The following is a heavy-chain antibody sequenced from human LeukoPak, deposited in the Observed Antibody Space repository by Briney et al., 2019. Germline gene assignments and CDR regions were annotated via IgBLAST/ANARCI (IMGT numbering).Heavy chain of an antibody. CDR2: ISSNGGST. CDR3: AKILFGYSYGLDAFDI. Sequence: GGSLRLSCAASGFTFSSYAMHWVRQAPGKGLEYVSAISSNGGSTYYANSVKGRFTISRDNSKNTLYLQMGSLRAEDMAVYYCAKILFGYSYGLDAFDIWGQGTMVTVSS. V-gene: IGHV3-64*01. J-gene: IGHJ3*02. D-gene: IGHD5-18*01. CDR1: GFTFSSYA.